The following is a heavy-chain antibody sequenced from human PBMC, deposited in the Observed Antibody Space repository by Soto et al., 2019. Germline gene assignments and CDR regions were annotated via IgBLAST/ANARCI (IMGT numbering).Heavy chain of an antibody. CDR3: ARGTGYWSSTSGSNWFDP. V-gene: IGHV4-31*03. D-gene: IGHD2-2*01. J-gene: IGHJ5*02. CDR2: IYYSGST. CDR1: GGSISSGGYY. Sequence: QVQLQESGPGLVKPSQTLSLTCTVSGGSISSGGYYWSWIRQNPGKGLEWFGHIYYSGSTYYNPSLKSRVTKSVDPSKNQFSLKLSSVTAADTAVYYCARGTGYWSSTSGSNWFDPWGQGTLVTVAS.